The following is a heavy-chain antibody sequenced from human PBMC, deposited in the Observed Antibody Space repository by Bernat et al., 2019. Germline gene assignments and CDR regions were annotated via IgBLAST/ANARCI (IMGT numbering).Heavy chain of an antibody. J-gene: IGHJ2*01. V-gene: IGHV3-11*06. D-gene: IGHD6-19*01. Sequence: QVQLVESGGGLVKPGGSLRLSCAASGFTFSDYYMSWIRQAPGKGLEWVSYISSSSSYTNYTDSVKGRFTISRDNAKNSLYLQMNSLRAEDTAVYYCARVGSSGWYDWYFDLWGRGTLVTVSS. CDR3: ARVGSSGWYDWYFDL. CDR1: GFTFSDYY. CDR2: ISSSSSYT.